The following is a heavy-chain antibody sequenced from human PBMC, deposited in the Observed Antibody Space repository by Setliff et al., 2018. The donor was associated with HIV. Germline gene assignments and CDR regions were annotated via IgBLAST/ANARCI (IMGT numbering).Heavy chain of an antibody. CDR3: ARDLTSNSNCFEP. D-gene: IGHD4-4*01. Sequence: SETLSLTCTVSGGSISSSSYYWGWIRQPPGKGLEWIGSVYYSGSTYYNPSLRSRLTISVDTSKNQFSLKLSSVTAADTAVYYCARDLTSNSNCFEPWGQGTQVTVSS. V-gene: IGHV4-39*02. J-gene: IGHJ5*02. CDR1: GGSISSSSYY. CDR2: VYYSGST.